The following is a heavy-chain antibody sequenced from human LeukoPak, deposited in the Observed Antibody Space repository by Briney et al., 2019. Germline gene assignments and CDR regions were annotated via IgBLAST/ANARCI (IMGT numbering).Heavy chain of an antibody. CDR3: ARDWGYSYGFYAFDI. D-gene: IGHD5-18*01. V-gene: IGHV1-46*01. J-gene: IGHJ3*02. CDR2: INPSGGST. CDR1: GYSFTSYY. Sequence: ASVKVSCKASGYSFTSYYMHWVRQAPGQGLEWMGIINPSGGSTSYAQKFQGRVTMTRDTSTSTVYMELSSLRSEDTAVYYCARDWGYSYGFYAFDIWGQGTMVTVSS.